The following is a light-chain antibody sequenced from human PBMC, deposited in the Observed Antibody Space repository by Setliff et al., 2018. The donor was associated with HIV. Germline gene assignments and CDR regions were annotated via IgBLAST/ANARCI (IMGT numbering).Light chain of an antibody. CDR2: ADN. J-gene: IGLJ1*01. V-gene: IGLV3-10*01. Sequence: SYELTQPPSVSVSPGQTARITCSGDALPKKYTYWYQQKSGQAPVLVMYADNKRPSGIPERFSGSSSGTVATLTISGAQVEDEADYYCLSTDNSDNNKVFGAGTKVTVL. CDR3: LSTDNSDNNKV. CDR1: ALPKKY.